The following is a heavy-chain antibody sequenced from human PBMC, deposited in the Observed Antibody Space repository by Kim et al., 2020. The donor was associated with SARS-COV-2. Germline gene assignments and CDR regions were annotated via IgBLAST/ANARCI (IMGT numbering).Heavy chain of an antibody. CDR3: ARVRYCSGGSCHQPDTSSARPAFDI. V-gene: IGHV4-34*01. J-gene: IGHJ3*02. CDR1: GGSFSGYY. CDR2: INHSGST. Sequence: SETLSLTCAVYGGSFSGYYWSWIRQPPGKGLEWIGEINHSGSTNYNPSLKSRVTISVDTSKNQFSLKLSSVTAADTAVYYCARVRYCSGGSCHQPDTSSARPAFDIWGQGTMVTVSS. D-gene: IGHD2-15*01.